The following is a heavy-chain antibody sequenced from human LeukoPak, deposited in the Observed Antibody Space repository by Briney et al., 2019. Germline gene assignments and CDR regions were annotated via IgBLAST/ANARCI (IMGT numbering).Heavy chain of an antibody. V-gene: IGHV4-30-4*01. D-gene: IGHD6-19*01. CDR3: ASGIAVAGTLDY. CDR1: GGSISSGDYY. CDR2: IYYSGST. J-gene: IGHJ4*02. Sequence: SQTLSLTCTVSGGSISSGDYYWSWIRQPPGQGLEWIGYIYYSGSTYYNPSLKSRVTISVDTSKNQFSLKLSSVTAADTAVYYCASGIAVAGTLDYWGQGTLVTVSS.